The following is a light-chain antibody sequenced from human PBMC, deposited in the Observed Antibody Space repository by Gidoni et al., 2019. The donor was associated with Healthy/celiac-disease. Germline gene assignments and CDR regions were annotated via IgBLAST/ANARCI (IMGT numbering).Light chain of an antibody. CDR1: QSLLHSNGYNY. J-gene: IGKJ4*01. V-gene: IGKV2-28*01. CDR2: LGS. CDR3: MQTLQTPFT. Sequence: IVMPQSPLSLPVTPGEPASISCRSSQSLLHSNGYNYLDWYLQNPEQSPQLLIYLGSTRASGVPNRFSGSGASRDFTLKISRVEAEVVGTYYCMQTLQTPFTFGGGTKVEIK.